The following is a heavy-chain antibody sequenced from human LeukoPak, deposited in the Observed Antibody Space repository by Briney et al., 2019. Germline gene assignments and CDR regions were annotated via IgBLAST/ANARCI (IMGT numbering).Heavy chain of an antibody. Sequence: PSETLSLTCTVSGGSISSSSYYWGWIRQPPGKGLEWIGSIYYSGSTCYNPSLKSRVTISVDTSKNQFSLKLSSVTAADTAVYYCARQTYDSSYWGQGTLVTVSS. V-gene: IGHV4-39*01. CDR1: GGSISSSSYY. CDR2: IYYSGST. CDR3: ARQTYDSSY. J-gene: IGHJ4*02. D-gene: IGHD5-12*01.